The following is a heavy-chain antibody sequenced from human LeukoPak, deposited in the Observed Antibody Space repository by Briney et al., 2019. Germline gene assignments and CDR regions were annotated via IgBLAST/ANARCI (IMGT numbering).Heavy chain of an antibody. Sequence: SGGSLRLSCAASGFTFSSYGMHWVRQAPGKGLEWVAVIWYDGSNKYYADSVKGRFTISRDNSKNTLYLQMNSLRAEDTAVYYCARSHQPRRDFDYWGQGTLVTVSS. J-gene: IGHJ4*02. CDR3: ARSHQPRRDFDY. CDR1: GFTFSSYG. D-gene: IGHD2-2*01. CDR2: IWYDGSNK. V-gene: IGHV3-33*01.